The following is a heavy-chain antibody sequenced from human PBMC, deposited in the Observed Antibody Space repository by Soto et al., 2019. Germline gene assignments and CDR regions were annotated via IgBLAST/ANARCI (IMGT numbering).Heavy chain of an antibody. Sequence: HPAGSLRLSCAASGFNVGAFAVNWVRQAPGKGLEWVSGISVSDAFIYYADSVRGRLSISRDASENILYLQMNSLRVDDTALYYCTRETVAGITGLDYWGPGTLVTVPQ. D-gene: IGHD1-20*01. V-gene: IGHV3-23*01. CDR1: GFNVGAFA. CDR3: TRETVAGITGLDY. CDR2: ISVSDAFI. J-gene: IGHJ4*02.